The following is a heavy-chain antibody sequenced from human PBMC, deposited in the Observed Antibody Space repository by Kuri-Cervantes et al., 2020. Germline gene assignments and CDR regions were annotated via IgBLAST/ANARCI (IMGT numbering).Heavy chain of an antibody. CDR3: ARIRVNYYDSSGYYSDY. J-gene: IGHJ4*02. CDR1: GFSLSTSGMC. CDR2: IDWDDDK. V-gene: IGHV2-70*11. Sequence: SGPTLVKPTQTLTLTCTFSGFSLSTSGMCVSWIRQPPGKALEWLARIDWDDDKYYSTSLKTRLTISKDTSKNQVVLTMTNMDPVDTATYYCARIRVNYYDSSGYYSDYWGQGTLVTVSS. D-gene: IGHD3-22*01.